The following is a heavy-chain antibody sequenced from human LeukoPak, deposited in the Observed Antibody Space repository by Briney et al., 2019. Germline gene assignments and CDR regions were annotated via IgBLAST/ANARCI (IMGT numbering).Heavy chain of an antibody. CDR1: GCCISSYY. CDR3: ARHMECQLLLMDFDL. J-gene: IGHJ2*01. D-gene: IGHD2-2*01. CDR2: IYYSGST. V-gene: IGHV4-59*08. Sequence: SETLSLTCTVSGCCISSYYWSWLRQPPGTGLEWIGYIYYSGSTSYNPSLKSRVTISVDTSKNQFSLKLSSVTAADPAVYYCARHMECQLLLMDFDLWGRSTLVTVSS.